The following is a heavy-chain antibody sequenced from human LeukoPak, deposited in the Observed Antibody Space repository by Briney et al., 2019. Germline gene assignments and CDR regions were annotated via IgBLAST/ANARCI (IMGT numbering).Heavy chain of an antibody. CDR3: AGDRAAAYDY. D-gene: IGHD6-13*01. Sequence: SETLSLTCTVSGGSISSASYYWSWIRQPAGKGLEWIGHFYTSGSTNYNPSLKSRVTISVDTSKNQFSLKLSSVTAADTAVYYCAGDRAAAYDYWGQGTLVTVSS. CDR2: FYTSGST. V-gene: IGHV4-61*09. CDR1: GGSISSASYY. J-gene: IGHJ4*02.